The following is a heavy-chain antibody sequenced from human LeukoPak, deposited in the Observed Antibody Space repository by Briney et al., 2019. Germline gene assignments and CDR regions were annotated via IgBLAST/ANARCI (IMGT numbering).Heavy chain of an antibody. CDR2: ISSSSSYI. D-gene: IGHD6-13*01. Sequence: PGGSLRLSCAASGFTFSSYSMNWVRQAPGKGLEWVSSISSSSSYIYYADSVKGRFTISRDNAKNSLYLQMNSLRAEDTAVYYCAREGCSSSWFDFDYWGQGTLVTVSS. CDR3: AREGCSSSWFDFDY. J-gene: IGHJ4*02. CDR1: GFTFSSYS. V-gene: IGHV3-21*01.